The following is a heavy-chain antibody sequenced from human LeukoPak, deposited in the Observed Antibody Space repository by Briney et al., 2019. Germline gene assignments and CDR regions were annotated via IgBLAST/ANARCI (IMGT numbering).Heavy chain of an antibody. CDR3: ARNRSNDYGEVPFDI. CDR2: IYGSGGT. D-gene: IGHD4-17*01. CDR1: GGAISNYY. J-gene: IGHJ3*02. Sequence: SETLSLSCTVSGGAISNYYWSWIRQSAGKGLEWIGQIYGSGGTNYNPSLKSRVTMSTDRSKNQTSLRLSSVTAADTAIYYCARNRSNDYGEVPFDIWGQGTMVSVSS. V-gene: IGHV4-4*07.